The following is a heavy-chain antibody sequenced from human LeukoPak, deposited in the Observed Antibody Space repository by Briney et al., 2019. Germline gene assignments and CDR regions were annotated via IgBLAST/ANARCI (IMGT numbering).Heavy chain of an antibody. CDR1: GFTFSSYS. CDR3: ARELLYSGSYSTIDY. Sequence: PGGSLRLSCAASGFTFSSYSMNWVRQAPGKGLEWVSSISSSSSYIYYADSVKGRFTISRDNAKNSLYLQMNSLRAEDTAVYYCARELLYSGSYSTIDYWGQGTLVTVSS. J-gene: IGHJ4*02. CDR2: ISSSSSYI. D-gene: IGHD1-26*01. V-gene: IGHV3-21*01.